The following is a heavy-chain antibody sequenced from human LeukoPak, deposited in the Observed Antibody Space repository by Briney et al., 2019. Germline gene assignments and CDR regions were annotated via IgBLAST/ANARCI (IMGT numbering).Heavy chain of an antibody. Sequence: SVKVSCKASGGTFSSYAISWVRQAPGQGLEWMGRIIPILGIANYAQKFRGRVTITADKSTSTAYMELSSLRSEDTAVYYCARVNLRGSNYNWFDPWGQGTRVTVSS. CDR1: GGTFSSYA. CDR3: ARVNLRGSNYNWFDP. D-gene: IGHD3-10*01. J-gene: IGHJ5*02. V-gene: IGHV1-69*04. CDR2: IIPILGIA.